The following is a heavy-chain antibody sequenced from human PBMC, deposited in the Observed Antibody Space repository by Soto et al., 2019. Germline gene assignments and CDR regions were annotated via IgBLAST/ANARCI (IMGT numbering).Heavy chain of an antibody. CDR3: AKNALFYDFWSGYYRTVYYYYGMDV. V-gene: IGHV3-23*01. Sequence: QPGGSLRLSCAASGFTFSSYAMSWVRQAPGKGLEWVSAISGSGGSTYYADSVKGRFTISRDNSKNTLYLQMNSLRAEDTAVYYCAKNALFYDFWSGYYRTVYYYYGMDVWGQGTTVTVSS. D-gene: IGHD3-3*01. J-gene: IGHJ6*02. CDR1: GFTFSSYA. CDR2: ISGSGGST.